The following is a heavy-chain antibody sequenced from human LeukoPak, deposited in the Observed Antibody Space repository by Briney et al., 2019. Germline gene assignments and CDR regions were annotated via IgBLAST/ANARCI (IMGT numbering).Heavy chain of an antibody. CDR2: INTGKGNT. Sequence: ASVTVSCKASGYTFTDYAMHWVRQAPGERLEWMGWINTGKGNTKYSQKFQGRVTITMDTSASTAYMELSSLRSEDTAVYYRARDHVVGLAPFDPWGQGTLVTVSS. CDR3: ARDHVVGLAPFDP. CDR1: GYTFTDYA. J-gene: IGHJ5*02. D-gene: IGHD2-15*01. V-gene: IGHV1-3*04.